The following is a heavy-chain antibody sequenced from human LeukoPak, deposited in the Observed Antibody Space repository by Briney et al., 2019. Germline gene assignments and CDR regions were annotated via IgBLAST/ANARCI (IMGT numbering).Heavy chain of an antibody. CDR2: IIPILGIA. CDR3: ATRTNITMIVVALPDAFDI. Sequence: SVKVSCKASGGTFSSYAISWVRQAPGQGLEWMGRIIPILGIANYAQKFHGRVTITADKSTSTAYMELSSLRSEDTAVYYCATRTNITMIVVALPDAFDIWGQGTMVTVSS. CDR1: GGTFSSYA. J-gene: IGHJ3*02. V-gene: IGHV1-69*04. D-gene: IGHD3-22*01.